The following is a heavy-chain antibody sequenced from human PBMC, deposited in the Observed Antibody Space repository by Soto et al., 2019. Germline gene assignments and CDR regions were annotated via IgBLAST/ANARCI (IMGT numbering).Heavy chain of an antibody. CDR1: GYSLTNND. D-gene: IGHD3-16*01. Sequence: ASVKVSSKASGYSLTNNDVSWVRKATGQGLEWMGWMNPGSGDTGYAQKFQCRVTMTRDISIATAYMELSSLRSDDTAIYYCARMETFGSLNWFDPWGQGTLVTVSS. CDR2: MNPGSGDT. CDR3: ARMETFGSLNWFDP. V-gene: IGHV1-8*01. J-gene: IGHJ5*02.